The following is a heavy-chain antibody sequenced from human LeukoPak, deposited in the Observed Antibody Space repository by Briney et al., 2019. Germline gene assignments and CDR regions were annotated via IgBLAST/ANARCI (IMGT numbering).Heavy chain of an antibody. CDR1: GGSISPYY. CDR3: ASTTVVTPDYYYYMDV. J-gene: IGHJ6*03. V-gene: IGHV4-4*07. Sequence: SETLSLTCTVSGGSISPYYWSWIRQPAGKGLEWIGLIYTSGSTNYNPSLKSRVTISVDTSKNQFSLKLSSVTAADTAVYYCASTTVVTPDYYYYMDVWGKGTTVTVSS. CDR2: IYTSGST. D-gene: IGHD4-23*01.